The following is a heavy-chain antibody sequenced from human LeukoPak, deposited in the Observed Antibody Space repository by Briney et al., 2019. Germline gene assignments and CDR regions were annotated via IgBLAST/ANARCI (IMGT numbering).Heavy chain of an antibody. J-gene: IGHJ4*02. CDR2: FDPEDGET. Sequence: ASVKVSCKVSGYTLTELSMHWVRQAPGKGLEWMGGFDPEDGETIYAQKFQGRVTMTEDTSTDTAYMELSSLRSEDTAVYYCATRPARGIVSPNYFHYWGQGTLVTVSS. D-gene: IGHD2-15*01. CDR1: GYTLTELS. CDR3: ATRPARGIVSPNYFHY. V-gene: IGHV1-24*01.